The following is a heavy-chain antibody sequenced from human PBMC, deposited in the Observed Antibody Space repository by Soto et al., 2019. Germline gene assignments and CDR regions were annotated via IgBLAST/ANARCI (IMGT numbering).Heavy chain of an antibody. V-gene: IGHV4-34*01. CDR3: ARGKRSSSLGYYGMDV. CDR2: INHSGST. D-gene: IGHD6-13*01. J-gene: IGHJ6*02. CDR1: GGSFSGYY. Sequence: SETLSLTCAVYGGSFSGYYWSWIRQPPGKGLEWIGEINHSGSTNYNPSLKSRVTISVGTSKNQFSLKLSSVTAADTAVYYCARGKRSSSLGYYGMDVWGQGTTVTVSS.